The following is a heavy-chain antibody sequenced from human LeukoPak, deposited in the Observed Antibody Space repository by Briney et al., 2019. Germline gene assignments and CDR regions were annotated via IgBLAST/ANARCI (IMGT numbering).Heavy chain of an antibody. V-gene: IGHV3-30*03. CDR2: ISYDGSNK. Sequence: GGSLRLSCAASGFTFSSYSMNWVRQAPGKGLEWVAVISYDGSNKYYADSVKGRFTISRDNSKNTLYLQMNSLRAEDTAVYYCASYCSSTSCHDYWGQGTLVTVSS. D-gene: IGHD2-2*01. CDR1: GFTFSSYS. J-gene: IGHJ4*02. CDR3: ASYCSSTSCHDY.